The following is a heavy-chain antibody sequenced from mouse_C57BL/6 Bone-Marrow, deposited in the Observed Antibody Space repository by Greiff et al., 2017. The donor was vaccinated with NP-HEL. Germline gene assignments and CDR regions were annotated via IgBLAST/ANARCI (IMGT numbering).Heavy chain of an antibody. Sequence: VQGVESGAELARPGASVKLSCKASGYTFTSYGISWVKQRTGQGLEWIGEIYPRSGNTYYNEKFKGKATLTADKSSSTAYMELRSLTSEDSAVYFCARGGLRYGSTNFAYWGQGTTLTVSS. J-gene: IGHJ2*01. CDR3: ARGGLRYGSTNFAY. V-gene: IGHV1-81*01. CDR2: IYPRSGNT. CDR1: GYTFTSYG. D-gene: IGHD1-1*01.